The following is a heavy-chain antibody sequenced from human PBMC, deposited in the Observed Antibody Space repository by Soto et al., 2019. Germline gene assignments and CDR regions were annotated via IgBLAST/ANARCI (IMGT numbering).Heavy chain of an antibody. D-gene: IGHD5-18*01. J-gene: IGHJ5*02. V-gene: IGHV1-8*01. CDR3: ARMASFGSLNWFDP. Sequence: ASVKVSCKASGYIFTNNDVSWVRQATGQGLEWMGWMNPGSGDTGYAQKFQGRVTMTRNISIATAYMELSSLGADDTAIYYCARMASFGSLNWFDPWGQGTLVTVSS. CDR2: MNPGSGDT. CDR1: GYIFTNND.